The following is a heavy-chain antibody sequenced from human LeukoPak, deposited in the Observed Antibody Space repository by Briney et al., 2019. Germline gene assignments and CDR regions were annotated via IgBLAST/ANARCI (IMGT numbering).Heavy chain of an antibody. Sequence: GSSVKVSCMASGGSIRSYGISWVGQAPGQGLAWVGRIISGFGTANYGQKFQDRVTITADIASTTAYMELTSLTSEDTAVYCCAKQGETRQDYYLDVWGNGTTVTVSS. V-gene: IGHV1-69*06. J-gene: IGHJ6*03. CDR1: GGSIRSYG. D-gene: IGHD1-7*01. CDR3: AKQGETRQDYYLDV. CDR2: IISGFGTA.